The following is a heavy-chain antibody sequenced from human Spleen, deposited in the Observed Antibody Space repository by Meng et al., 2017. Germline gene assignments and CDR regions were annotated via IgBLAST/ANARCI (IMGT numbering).Heavy chain of an antibody. CDR2: IYYSGST. D-gene: IGHD6-13*01. CDR3: AREGRYSRLNWFDP. V-gene: IGHV4-31*02. CDR1: GGSISSGGYY. J-gene: IGHJ5*02. Sequence: QVQLLESGLGLFNLSQPLPFTCNLSGGSISSGGYYWSWIRQHPGKGLEWIGYIYYSGSTYYNPSLKSRVTISVDTSKNQFSLKLSSVTTADTAVYYCAREGRYSRLNWFDPWGQGTLVTVSS.